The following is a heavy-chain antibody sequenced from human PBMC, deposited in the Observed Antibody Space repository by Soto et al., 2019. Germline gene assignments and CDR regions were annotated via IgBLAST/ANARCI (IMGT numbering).Heavy chain of an antibody. CDR3: ASIPGAIKDYPTDPYYLDV. V-gene: IGHV4-39*01. CDR1: GGSISSSSYY. D-gene: IGHD2-2*02. Sequence: QLQLQESGPGLVKPSETLSLTCTVSGGSISSSSYYWGWIRQPPGKGLEWIGSIYYSGNTYYNPSLQSRVTLSVDTSKKPFALQLSSVTAADTAVYYCASIPGAIKDYPTDPYYLDVWGKGTTVTVSS. CDR2: IYYSGNT. J-gene: IGHJ6*03.